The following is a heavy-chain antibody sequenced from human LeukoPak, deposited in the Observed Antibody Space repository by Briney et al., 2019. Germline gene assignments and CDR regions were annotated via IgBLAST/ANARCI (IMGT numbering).Heavy chain of an antibody. Sequence: ASETLSLTCAVYGGSFSGYYWSWIRQPPGKGLAWIGEINHSGSTNYNPSLKSRVTISVDTSKNQFSLKLSSVTAADTAVYYCARRSYYYGSGSYRTLDYWGQGNLVTVSS. J-gene: IGHJ4*02. CDR1: GGSFSGYY. D-gene: IGHD3-10*01. V-gene: IGHV4-34*01. CDR2: INHSGST. CDR3: ARRSYYYGSGSYRTLDY.